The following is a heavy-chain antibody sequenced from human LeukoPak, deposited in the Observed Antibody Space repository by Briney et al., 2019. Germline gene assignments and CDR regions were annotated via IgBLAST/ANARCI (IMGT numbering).Heavy chain of an antibody. V-gene: IGHV3-30*02. CDR3: ARRIMSSTYYDFWSGSYGPCFDY. CDR1: GFTFSSYG. Sequence: GGSLRLSCAASGFTFSSYGIHWVRQAPGKGLEWVAFIRYDGSNKYYADSVKGRFTISRDNSKNTLYLQMNSLRAEDTAVYYCARRIMSSTYYDFWSGSYGPCFDYWGQGTLVTVSS. CDR2: IRYDGSNK. J-gene: IGHJ4*02. D-gene: IGHD3-3*01.